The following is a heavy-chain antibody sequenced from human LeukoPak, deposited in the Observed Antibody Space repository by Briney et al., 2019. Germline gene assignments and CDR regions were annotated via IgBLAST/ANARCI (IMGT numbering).Heavy chain of an antibody. D-gene: IGHD3-10*01. CDR3: ARVWFGELFY. CDR2: IYYSGST. CDR1: GGSISSSSYY. J-gene: IGHJ4*02. Sequence: SETLSLTCTVSGGSISSSSYYWGWIRQPPGKGLEWIGSIYYSGSTYYNPSLKSRVTISVDTSKNQFSLKLSSVTAADTAVYYCARVWFGELFYWGQGTLVTVSS. V-gene: IGHV4-39*01.